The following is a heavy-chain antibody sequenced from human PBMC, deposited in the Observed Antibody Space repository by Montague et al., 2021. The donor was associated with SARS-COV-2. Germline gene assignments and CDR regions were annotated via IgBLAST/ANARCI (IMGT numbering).Heavy chain of an antibody. D-gene: IGHD6-19*01. CDR3: AKQPGAGAVVYWYFDL. CDR1: GFAFNNFA. CDR2: IFGSAAGT. J-gene: IGHJ2*01. V-gene: IGHV3-23*01. Sequence: SLRLSCAASGFAFNNFAMSWLRQAPGKGLEWVSSIFGSAAGTYYADSVKGRFTISRDNSKNTLYLQMNSLKAEDTAKYYCAKQPGAGAVVYWYFDLWGRGTVVSVSS.